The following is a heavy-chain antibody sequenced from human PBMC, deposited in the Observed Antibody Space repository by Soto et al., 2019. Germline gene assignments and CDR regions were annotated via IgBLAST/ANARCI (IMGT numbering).Heavy chain of an antibody. D-gene: IGHD1-7*01. CDR3: ARAPSITGTTVDY. V-gene: IGHV1-69*02. Sequence: QVQLVQSGAEVKKPGSSVKVSCKASGGTFSSYTISWVRQAPGQGLEWMGRIIPILGIANYAQKFQGRVTITADKSTSSAYTELSSLRSEDTAVYYCARAPSITGTTVDYWGQGTLVTVSS. CDR2: IIPILGIA. J-gene: IGHJ4*02. CDR1: GGTFSSYT.